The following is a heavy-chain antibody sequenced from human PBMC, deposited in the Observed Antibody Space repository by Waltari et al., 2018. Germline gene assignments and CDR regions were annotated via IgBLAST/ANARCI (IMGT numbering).Heavy chain of an antibody. Sequence: QVQLVQSGAEVQKPGSSLKVSCKASGGTFSSYPISWVRPAPGQGLEWMGGIIPIVDITKYAQKFQGRLTITADESTNTAYMELSSLRSEDTAVYYCARHLARDYDLLTGYYMGFYFEYWGQGTLVTVSS. CDR2: IIPIVDIT. V-gene: IGHV1-69*10. CDR1: GGTFSSYP. J-gene: IGHJ4*02. D-gene: IGHD3-9*01. CDR3: ARHLARDYDLLTGYYMGFYFEY.